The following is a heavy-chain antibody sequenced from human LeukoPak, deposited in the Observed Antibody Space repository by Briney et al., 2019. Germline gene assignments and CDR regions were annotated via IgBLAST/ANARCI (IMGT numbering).Heavy chain of an antibody. V-gene: IGHV1-2*02. CDR3: ARDRPKTKYYDILTGYRI. Sequence: ASVKVSCKASGYTFTGYYMHWVRQAPGQGLEWMGWINPNSGGTNYAQKFQGRVTMTRDTSISTAYMELSRLRSDDTAVYYCARDRPKTKYYDILTGYRIWGQGTLVTVSS. CDR2: INPNSGGT. CDR1: GYTFTGYY. D-gene: IGHD3-9*01. J-gene: IGHJ4*02.